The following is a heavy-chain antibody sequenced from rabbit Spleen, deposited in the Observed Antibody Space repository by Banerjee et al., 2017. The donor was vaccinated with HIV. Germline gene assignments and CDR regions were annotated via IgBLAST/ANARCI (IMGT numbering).Heavy chain of an antibody. CDR3: ARETSSGWGVVSYYFNL. D-gene: IGHD4-1*01. V-gene: IGHV1S45*01. CDR2: IYAGSSGST. CDR1: GFSFSSRYY. J-gene: IGHJ4*01. Sequence: QQQLEESGGGLVKPGGTLTLTCTASGFSFSSRYYMCWVRQAPGKGLEWIACIYAGSSGSTYYASWAKGRFTISKTSSTTVTLQMTSLTAADTATYFCARETSSGWGVVSYYFNLWGPGTLVTVS.